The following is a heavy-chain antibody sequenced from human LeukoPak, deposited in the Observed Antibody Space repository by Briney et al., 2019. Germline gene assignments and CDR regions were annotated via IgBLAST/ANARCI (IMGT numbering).Heavy chain of an antibody. CDR1: RGTFSSYA. V-gene: IGHV1-69*01. D-gene: IGHD2-2*01. J-gene: IGHJ4*02. CDR2: IIPIFGTA. CDR3: ARGRRIGYCSSTSCPYYFDY. Sequence: SVKVSCKASRGTFSSYAISWVRQAPGQGLEWMGGIIPIFGTANYAQKFQGRVTITAEESTSTAYMELSSLRSEDTAVYYCARGRRIGYCSSTSCPYYFDYWGQGTLVTVSS.